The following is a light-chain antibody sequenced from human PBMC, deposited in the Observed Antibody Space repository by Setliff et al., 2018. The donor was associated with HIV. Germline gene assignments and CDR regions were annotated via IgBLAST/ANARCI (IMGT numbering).Light chain of an antibody. CDR2: DVS. Sequence: QSVLTQPASVSGSPGQSITISCTGTSSDIGAYNYVSWYQQHPGKAPKLMIFDVSDRPSGVSNRFSGSKSGNTASLTIYGLQAEDEANYYCNSYTSSHSRVVFGGGTKVTVL. V-gene: IGLV2-14*03. CDR3: NSYTSSHSRVV. CDR1: SSDIGAYNY. J-gene: IGLJ2*01.